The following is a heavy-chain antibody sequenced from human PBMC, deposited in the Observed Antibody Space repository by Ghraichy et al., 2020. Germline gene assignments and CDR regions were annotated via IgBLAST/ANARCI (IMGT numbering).Heavy chain of an antibody. CDR1: GFTFSSYS. Sequence: ETLSLTCAASGFTFSSYSMNWVRQAPGKGLEWVSYISSSSSTIYNADPVKGRFTLSRDTAKNSLYLQMNSLRAEDTAVYYCARRGSYRLFDYWGQGTLVTVSS. CDR2: ISSSSSTI. J-gene: IGHJ4*02. CDR3: ARRGSYRLFDY. V-gene: IGHV3-48*01. D-gene: IGHD3-16*02.